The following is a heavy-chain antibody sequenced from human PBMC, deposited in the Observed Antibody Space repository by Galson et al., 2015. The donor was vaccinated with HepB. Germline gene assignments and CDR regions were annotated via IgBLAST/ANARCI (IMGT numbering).Heavy chain of an antibody. V-gene: IGHV3-7*01. Sequence: SLRLSCAASGFTFSDYWMSWVRQAPGKGLEWVANIKQDGSGKYYVDPVKGRFTISRDNSENTLYLQMNSLRVEDTAVYYCARENDWSYDYWGQGTLVTVSS. J-gene: IGHJ4*02. CDR1: GFTFSDYW. CDR3: ARENDWSYDY. CDR2: IKQDGSGK. D-gene: IGHD2-21*01.